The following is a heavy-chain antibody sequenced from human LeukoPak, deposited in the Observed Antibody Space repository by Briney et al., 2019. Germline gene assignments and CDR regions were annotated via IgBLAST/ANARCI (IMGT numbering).Heavy chain of an antibody. D-gene: IGHD6-25*01. Sequence: AETLSLTCTVSGASISSYYWSWIRQSPGKGLEWIGYVHHTGSRSYNPSLKSRVTISLDRDKSQFSLKLTSVTAADTAVYYCARERATSGRCRFDFWGQGALVTVSS. V-gene: IGHV4-59*01. J-gene: IGHJ4*02. CDR1: GASISSYY. CDR3: ARERATSGRCRFDF. CDR2: VHHTGSR.